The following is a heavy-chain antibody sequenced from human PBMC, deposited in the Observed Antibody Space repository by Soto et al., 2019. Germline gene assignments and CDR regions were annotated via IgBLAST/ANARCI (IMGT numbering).Heavy chain of an antibody. V-gene: IGHV4-34*02. CDR3: ARGVPGYGSGSPDHTYNWFDP. D-gene: IGHD3-10*01. CDR1: GGSFSGYY. J-gene: IGHJ5*02. CDR2: INHSGSA. Sequence: QVQLQQWGAGLLKPSETLSLTCAVYGGSFSGYYWGWIRQPPGKGLEWIGEINHSGSANYNPSLKSRVTISADRSKNQFSPKVNSGTAADTAVYYCARGVPGYGSGSPDHTYNWFDPWGQGTQVTVSS.